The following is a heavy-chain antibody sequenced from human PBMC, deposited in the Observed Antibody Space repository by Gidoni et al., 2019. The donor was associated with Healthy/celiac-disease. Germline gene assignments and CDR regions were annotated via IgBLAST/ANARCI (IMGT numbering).Heavy chain of an antibody. J-gene: IGHJ4*02. D-gene: IGHD5-12*01. CDR2: ISGSGGST. V-gene: IGHV3-23*01. CDR1: GLTFSSYA. CDR3: AKAYVDIVATFGY. Sequence: EVQLLESGGGLVQPGGSLRLSCAASGLTFSSYAMSWVRQAPGKGLEWVSAISGSGGSTYYADSVKGRFTISRDNSKNTLYLQMNSLRAEDTAVYYCAKAYVDIVATFGYWGQGTLVTVSS.